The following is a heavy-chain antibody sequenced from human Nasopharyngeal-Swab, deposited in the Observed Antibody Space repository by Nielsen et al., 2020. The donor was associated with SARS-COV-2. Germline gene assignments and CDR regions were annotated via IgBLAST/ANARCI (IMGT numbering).Heavy chain of an antibody. J-gene: IGHJ4*02. CDR1: GGSFSGYY. V-gene: IGHV4-34*01. CDR3: ARGRYGIFGVVIGYFDY. CDR2: INHSGST. Sequence: SETLSLTCAVYGGSFSGYYWSWIRQLPGKGLEWIGEINHSGSTNYNPSPKSRVTISVDTSKNQFSLKLSSVTVADTAVYYCARGRYGIFGVVIGYFDYWGQGTLVTVSS. D-gene: IGHD3-3*01.